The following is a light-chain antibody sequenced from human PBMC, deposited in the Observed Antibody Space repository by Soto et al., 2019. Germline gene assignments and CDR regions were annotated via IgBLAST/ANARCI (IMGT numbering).Light chain of an antibody. Sequence: QSVLTQPASVSGSPGQSITISCTGTSSDVGNYKYVSWYQQHPGKAPKLMIYEVSNRPSGVSNRFSGSKSGNTASLTISGLQSDDEADYYCAAWDDSLNGVVFGGGTKLTVL. J-gene: IGLJ2*01. V-gene: IGLV2-14*01. CDR1: SSDVGNYKY. CDR3: AAWDDSLNGVV. CDR2: EVS.